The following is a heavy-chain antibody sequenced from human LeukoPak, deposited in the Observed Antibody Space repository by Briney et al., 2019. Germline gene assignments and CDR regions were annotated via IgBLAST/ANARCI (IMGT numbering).Heavy chain of an antibody. V-gene: IGHV4-39*07. J-gene: IGHJ6*03. D-gene: IGHD5-24*01. Sequence: SETLSLTCSVSSDTLTSYSYHWGWIRQSPGTGLEWIGSVYSTLSTDLNPSLQSRVTISLDVSKKEVSLRLSSVTAADTAVYFCVRGMATRRQFFYYMDVWGNGTTVIISS. CDR2: VYSTLST. CDR1: SDTLTSYSYH. CDR3: VRGMATRRQFFYYMDV.